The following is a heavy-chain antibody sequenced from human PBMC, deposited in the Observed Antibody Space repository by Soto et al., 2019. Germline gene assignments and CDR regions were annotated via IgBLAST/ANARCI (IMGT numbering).Heavy chain of an antibody. Sequence: QVQLQESGPGLVKPSQTLSLTCTVSGGSISSGGYYWTWIRQHPGKGLEGIGYNYYSGITYYNPSLKSRVTISLDTSKNQFSLKLSSVTAADTAVYYCARGSSIAGLYSGMDVWGQGTTVTVSS. CDR1: GGSISSGGYY. J-gene: IGHJ6*02. CDR3: ARGSSIAGLYSGMDV. CDR2: NYYSGIT. D-gene: IGHD6-6*01. V-gene: IGHV4-31*03.